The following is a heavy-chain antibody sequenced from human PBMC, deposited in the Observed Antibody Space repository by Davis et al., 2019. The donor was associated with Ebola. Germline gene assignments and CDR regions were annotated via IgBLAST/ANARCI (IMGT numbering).Heavy chain of an antibody. Sequence: PSETLSLTCAVSGYSISSGYYWGWIRQPPGKGLEWIGSIYHSGSTYYNPSLTSRVTISVDTSKNQFSLKLSSVTAADTAVYYCARDRWSWNWNYRNHAFDIWGQGTMVTVSS. CDR1: GYSISSGYY. CDR2: IYHSGST. CDR3: ARDRWSWNWNYRNHAFDI. D-gene: IGHD1-7*01. V-gene: IGHV4-38-2*02. J-gene: IGHJ3*02.